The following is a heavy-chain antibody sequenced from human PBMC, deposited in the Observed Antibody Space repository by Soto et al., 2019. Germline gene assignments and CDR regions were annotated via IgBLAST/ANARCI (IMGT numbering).Heavy chain of an antibody. D-gene: IGHD3-10*01. CDR3: AIDLLLWFGELLDAFDI. CDR1: GYTFTSYG. CDR2: ISAYNGNT. V-gene: IGHV1-18*01. J-gene: IGHJ3*02. Sequence: QVQLVQSGAEVKKPGASVKVSCKASGYTFTSYGISWVRQAPGQGLEWMGWISAYNGNTNYAQKLQGRVTMTTDTSTSTAYMELRSLRSDDTAVYYCAIDLLLWFGELLDAFDIWGQGTMVTVSS.